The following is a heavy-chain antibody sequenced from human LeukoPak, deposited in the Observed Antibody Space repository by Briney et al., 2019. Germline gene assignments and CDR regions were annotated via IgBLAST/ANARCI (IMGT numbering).Heavy chain of an antibody. CDR1: GGSISSYY. J-gene: IGHJ4*02. D-gene: IGHD1-26*01. CDR2: IYYSVST. V-gene: IGHV4-59*01. Sequence: SETLSLTCTVSGGSISSYYWSWIRQPPGKGLEWIGYIYYSVSTNYNPSLKSRVTISVDTSKNQFSLKLSSVTAADTAVYYCARIVRSREVDYWGQGTLVTVSS. CDR3: ARIVRSREVDY.